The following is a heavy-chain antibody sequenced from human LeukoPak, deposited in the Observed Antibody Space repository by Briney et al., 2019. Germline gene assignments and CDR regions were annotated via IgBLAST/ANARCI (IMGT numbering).Heavy chain of an antibody. CDR1: GFTFSSYG. Sequence: GRSLRLSCAASGFTFSSYGMHWVRQAPGKGLEWVANIKQDGSEKYYVDSVKGRFTISRDNAKNSLYLQMNSLRAEDTAVYYCARDYFDYWGQGTLVTVSS. CDR2: IKQDGSEK. J-gene: IGHJ4*02. V-gene: IGHV3-7*03. CDR3: ARDYFDY.